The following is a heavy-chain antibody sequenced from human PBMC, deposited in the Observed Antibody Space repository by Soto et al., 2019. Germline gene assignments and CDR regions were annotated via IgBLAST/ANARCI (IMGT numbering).Heavy chain of an antibody. V-gene: IGHV4-4*07. D-gene: IGHD2-15*01. CDR2: IYTDGTT. J-gene: IGHJ4*02. CDR1: GDSISDYFY. Sequence: QVQLQGSGPGQVKPSETQSLTYTVSGDSISDYFYWSWIRQPAGKGLEWIGRIYTDGTTKYNPSLKSRVTLSLDKSKNQFSLRLSSVTAADTAVYYFAREVRGGFTGIFDQWGRGSRVTVSS. CDR3: AREVRGGFTGIFDQ.